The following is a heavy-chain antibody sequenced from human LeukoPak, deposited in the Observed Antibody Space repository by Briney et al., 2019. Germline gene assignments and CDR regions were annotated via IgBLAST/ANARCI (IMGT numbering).Heavy chain of an antibody. CDR2: IYYSGST. D-gene: IGHD3-10*01. CDR1: GGSISSYY. V-gene: IGHV4-59*01. J-gene: IGHJ6*02. CDR3: ARDLSEDYGSGSSIHGMDV. Sequence: SETLSLTCTVSGGSISSYYWSWIRQPPGRGLEWIGYIYYSGSTNYNPSLKSRVTISVDTSKNQFSLKLSSVTAADTAVYYCARDLSEDYGSGSSIHGMDVWGQGTTVTVSS.